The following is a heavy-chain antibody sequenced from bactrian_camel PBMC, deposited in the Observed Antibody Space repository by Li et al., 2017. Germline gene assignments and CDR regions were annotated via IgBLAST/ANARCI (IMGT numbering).Heavy chain of an antibody. CDR3: ALAVPCMGWSMPAPKASDFGY. D-gene: IGHD6*01. J-gene: IGHJ6*01. Sequence: HVQLVESGGGSVQAGGSLRLSCTAPPDTYTNNCMGWFRQGPGREREGVAQIGSDGTITYGDFAKGRFRISKGNAKSTLSLQMESLKFEDTAVYYCALAVPCMGWSMPAPKASDFGYWGQGTQVTVS. V-gene: IGHV3S53*01. CDR2: IGSDGTI. CDR1: PDTYTNNC.